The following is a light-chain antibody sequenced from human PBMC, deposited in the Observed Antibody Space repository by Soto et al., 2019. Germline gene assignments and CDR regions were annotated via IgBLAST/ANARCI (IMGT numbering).Light chain of an antibody. CDR3: QHYNSYSEA. CDR1: QSISNW. Sequence: DIQMTQSHSTLSASVGDRVTITCRASQSISNWLAWYQQKPGKAPKLLIYDASSLETGVPSRFSGSGSGTEFTLTISSLQPDDFATYYCQHYNSYSEAFGQGTIVDVK. CDR2: DAS. J-gene: IGKJ1*01. V-gene: IGKV1-5*01.